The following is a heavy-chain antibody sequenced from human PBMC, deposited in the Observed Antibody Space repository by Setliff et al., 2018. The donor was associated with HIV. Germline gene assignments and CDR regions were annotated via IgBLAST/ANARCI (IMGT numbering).Heavy chain of an antibody. Sequence: PGGSLRLSCAASGFTFSSYAMHWVRQAPGKGLEWVAVISYDGSNKYYADSVRGRFTISRDNSKNTLYLQMNSLRAEDTAVYYCARWGRAVAGDYWGQGTLVTVSS. CDR2: ISYDGSNK. J-gene: IGHJ4*02. CDR1: GFTFSSYA. CDR3: ARWGRAVAGDY. V-gene: IGHV3-30-3*01. D-gene: IGHD6-19*01.